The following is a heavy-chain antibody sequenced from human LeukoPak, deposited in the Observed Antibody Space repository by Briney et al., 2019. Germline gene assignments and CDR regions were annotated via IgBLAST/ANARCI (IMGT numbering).Heavy chain of an antibody. D-gene: IGHD3-10*01. V-gene: IGHV1-69*04. J-gene: IGHJ4*02. CDR3: ASERGATQYFDY. Sequence: SVKVSCKASGGTFSSYVITWVRQAPGQGLEWMGRIIPMLDIQNCAQKFQGRVTITADKSTSTAYMELSSLRSEDTAVYYCASERGATQYFDYWGQGTLVTVSS. CDR1: GGTFSSYV. CDR2: IIPMLDIQ.